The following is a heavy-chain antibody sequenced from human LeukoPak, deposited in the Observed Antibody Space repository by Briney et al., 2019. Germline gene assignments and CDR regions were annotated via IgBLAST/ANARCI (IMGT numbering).Heavy chain of an antibody. CDR1: GGSLSSYY. V-gene: IGHV4-34*01. D-gene: IGHD3-3*01. CDR2: INHSGST. Sequence: PSETLSLTCAVYGGSLSSYYWSWIRQPPGKGLEWIGEINHSGSTNYNPSLKSRVTISVDTSKNQFSLKLSSVTAADTAVYYCARLELKGSGYPPFDYWGQGTLVTVSS. J-gene: IGHJ4*02. CDR3: ARLELKGSGYPPFDY.